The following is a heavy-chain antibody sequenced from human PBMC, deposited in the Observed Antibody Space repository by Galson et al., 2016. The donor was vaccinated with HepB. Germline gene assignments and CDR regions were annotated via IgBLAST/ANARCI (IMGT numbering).Heavy chain of an antibody. D-gene: IGHD3-3*01. J-gene: IGHJ6*02. CDR1: RFTFSSYA. CDR2: ISGSGGST. CDR3: AKEGTIFGVVPYGMGV. Sequence: SLRLSCAASRFTFSSYAMSWVRQAPGKGLEWVSVISGSGGSTYYADSVKGRFTISRDNSKNTLYLQMNSLRAEDTAVYYCAKEGTIFGVVPYGMGVWGQGTKVTVSS. V-gene: IGHV3-23*01.